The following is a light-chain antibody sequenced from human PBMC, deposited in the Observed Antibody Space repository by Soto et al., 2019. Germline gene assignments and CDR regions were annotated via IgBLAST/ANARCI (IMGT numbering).Light chain of an antibody. V-gene: IGKV1-39*01. CDR1: QSISTN. CDR2: AAS. CDR3: QQSDSTLTWT. Sequence: DIQMTQSPSSLSASVGDRVTMTCRASQSISTNLNWYHQKPGKAPDLLIYAASRLQSGVPSRFSGSGSGTDFSLTITGLQPEDFATYYCQQSDSTLTWTFGPGTKVDIK. J-gene: IGKJ1*01.